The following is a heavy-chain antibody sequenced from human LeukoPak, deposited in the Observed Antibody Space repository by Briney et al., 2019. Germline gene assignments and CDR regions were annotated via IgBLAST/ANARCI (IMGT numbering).Heavy chain of an antibody. J-gene: IGHJ4*02. CDR2: INQDVSRI. CDR3: ARLKDDVTKFDY. CDR1: GFSFSRYW. V-gene: IGHV3-7*01. D-gene: IGHD2-8*01. Sequence: GRSLRLSCAGSGFSFSRYWMAWVRQAPGKGLEWVASINQDVSRIHYVDSVKGRFTISRDNAKSPLFLQMTSLRVEDTAVYYCARLKDDVTKFDYWGQGTLVTVSS.